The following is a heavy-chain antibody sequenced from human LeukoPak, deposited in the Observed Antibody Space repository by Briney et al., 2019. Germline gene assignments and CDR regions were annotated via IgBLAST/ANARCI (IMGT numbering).Heavy chain of an antibody. CDR1: GFSFSSYG. CDR3: ARDGDQLGLGDS. CDR2: ISSSGSTM. D-gene: IGHD3-16*01. V-gene: IGHV3-48*04. Sequence: GGSLRLSCAASGFSFSSYGMNWVRQAPGKGLEWVSYISSSGSTMYYADSVKGRFTISRDSANNSLYLQMSSLRAEDTALYYCARDGDQLGLGDSWGQGTLVTVSS. J-gene: IGHJ4*02.